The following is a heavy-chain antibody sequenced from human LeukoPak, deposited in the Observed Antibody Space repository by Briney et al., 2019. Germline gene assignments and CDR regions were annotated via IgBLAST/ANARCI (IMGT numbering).Heavy chain of an antibody. J-gene: IGHJ5*02. Sequence: GGSLRLSCVVSGFTISTHGMHWVRQAPGKGPEWVAMIAYHGNSQYYGDSIKGRFTISRDDSKNSLYLQMNSLRVEDTAVYHCAKDWGSSGWYNYFDPWGQGTLVTYSS. V-gene: IGHV3-30*18. CDR1: GFTISTHG. D-gene: IGHD6-19*01. CDR3: AKDWGSSGWYNYFDP. CDR2: IAYHGNSQ.